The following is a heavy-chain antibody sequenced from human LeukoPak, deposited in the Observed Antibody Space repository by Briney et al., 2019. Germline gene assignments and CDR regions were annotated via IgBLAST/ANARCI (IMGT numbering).Heavy chain of an antibody. V-gene: IGHV1-46*01. CDR3: ARDSPGRYCSSTSCYSYYGMDV. CDR2: INPSGGST. J-gene: IGHJ6*04. CDR1: GYTFTSYY. Sequence: ASVKVSCEASGYTFTSYYMHWVRQAPGQGLEWMGIINPSGGSTSYAQKFQGRVTMTRDTSTSTVYMELSSLRSEDTAVYYCARDSPGRYCSSTSCYSYYGMDVWGKGTTVTVSS. D-gene: IGHD2-2*02.